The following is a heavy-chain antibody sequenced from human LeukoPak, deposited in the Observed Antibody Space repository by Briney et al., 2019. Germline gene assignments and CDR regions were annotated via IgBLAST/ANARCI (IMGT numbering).Heavy chain of an antibody. CDR1: GFTFSSYA. CDR3: ARVYIRAAAAGSH. D-gene: IGHD6-13*01. V-gene: IGHV3-30*04. Sequence: QSGGSLRLSCAASGFTFSSYAMHWVRQAPGKGLEWVAVISYDGSNKYYADSVKGRFTISRDNAKNSLYLQMNSLRAEDTAVYYCARVYIRAAAAGSHWGQGTLVTVSS. CDR2: ISYDGSNK. J-gene: IGHJ4*02.